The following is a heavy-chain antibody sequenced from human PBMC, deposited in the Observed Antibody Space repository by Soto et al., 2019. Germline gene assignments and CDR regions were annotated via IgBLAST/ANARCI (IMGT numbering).Heavy chain of an antibody. CDR1: GYTFTSYD. J-gene: IGHJ6*02. Sequence: QVQLVQSGAEVKKPGASVKVSCKASGYTFTSYDINWVRQATAQGLEWMGWMDPNSGNTGHAQNFQGRVTMTRNTSISTAYMEMSSLRSEDTAVYYCAGPGWAYQKAGRYYYGMDVWGQGTTVTVSS. D-gene: IGHD2-2*01. CDR3: AGPGWAYQKAGRYYYGMDV. V-gene: IGHV1-8*01. CDR2: MDPNSGNT.